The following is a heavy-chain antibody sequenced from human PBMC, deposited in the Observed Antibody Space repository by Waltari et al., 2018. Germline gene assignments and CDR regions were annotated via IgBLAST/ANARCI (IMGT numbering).Heavy chain of an antibody. J-gene: IGHJ3*02. D-gene: IGHD3-10*01. CDR2: MNPNSGYT. CDR3: ARGFRGHDAFDI. Sequence: QVQLVQSGAEVKRPGASVQVSCKASGYPFTSSDIHWVRQATGQGLEWMGWMNPNSGYTAYAQNFQGRVTITRDTSIRTAYMELSSLTSEDTAVYYCARGFRGHDAFDIWGQGTMVTVSS. CDR1: GYPFTSSD. V-gene: IGHV1-8*01.